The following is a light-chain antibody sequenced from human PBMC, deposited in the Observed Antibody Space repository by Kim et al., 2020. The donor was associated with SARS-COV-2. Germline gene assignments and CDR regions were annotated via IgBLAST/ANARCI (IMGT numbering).Light chain of an antibody. CDR3: SSYTSSSTYG. J-gene: IGLJ1*01. Sequence: QSALTQPASVSGSPGQSITISCTGTSSDVGGYNYVSWYQQHPGKAPKLMIYDVSKRPSGVSNRFSGSKSGNTASLTISGLQAEDEADYYCSSYTSSSTYGFGTGTKVT. CDR1: SSDVGGYNY. V-gene: IGLV2-14*01. CDR2: DVS.